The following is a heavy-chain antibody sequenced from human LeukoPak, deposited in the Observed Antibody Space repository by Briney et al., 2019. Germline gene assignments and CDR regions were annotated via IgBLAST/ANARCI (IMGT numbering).Heavy chain of an antibody. CDR3: ARAPMVLIGTYYFDY. CDR1: GYTFTSYA. CDR2: INAGNGNT. V-gene: IGHV1-3*03. J-gene: IGHJ4*02. D-gene: IGHD3-10*01. Sequence: ASVTVSCKASGYTFTSYAMHWVRQAPGQRLEWMGWINAGNGNTKYSQEFQGRVTITRDTSASTAYMELSSLRSEDMAVYYCARAPMVLIGTYYFDYWGQGTLVTVSS.